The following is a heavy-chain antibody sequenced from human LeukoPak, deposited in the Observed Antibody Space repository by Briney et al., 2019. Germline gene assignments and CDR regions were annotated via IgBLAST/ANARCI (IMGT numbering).Heavy chain of an antibody. J-gene: IGHJ4*02. CDR3: ARDVDYGDYVVY. V-gene: IGHV3-30*04. Sequence: GGSLRLSCAASGFTFSSYAMHWVRQAPGKGLEWVAVISYDGSNKYYADSVKGRFTISRDNSKNTLYLQMNSLRAEDTAVYYCARDVDYGDYVVYWGQGTLVTVSS. CDR1: GFTFSSYA. D-gene: IGHD4-17*01. CDR2: ISYDGSNK.